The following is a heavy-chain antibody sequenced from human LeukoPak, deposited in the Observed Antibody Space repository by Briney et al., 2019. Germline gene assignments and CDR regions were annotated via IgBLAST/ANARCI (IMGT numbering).Heavy chain of an antibody. D-gene: IGHD1-26*01. CDR3: ARSRFGGSYHFDY. CDR1: GFTVSSNY. CDR2: IYSGGST. V-gene: IGHV3-53*01. J-gene: IGHJ4*02. Sequence: GGSLRLSCAASGFTVSSNYMSWVRQAPGKGLEWVSVIYSGGSTYYADSVKGRFTISRDNSKNTLYLQMNSLRAEDTAVYYCARSRFGGSYHFDYWGQGILVTVSS.